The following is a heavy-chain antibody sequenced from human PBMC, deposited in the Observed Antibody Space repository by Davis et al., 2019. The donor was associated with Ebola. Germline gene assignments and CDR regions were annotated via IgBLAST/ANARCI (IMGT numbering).Heavy chain of an antibody. CDR3: ARATDYYFQYMDV. V-gene: IGHV4-59*12. CDR1: GGSFSSNY. Sequence: SETLSLTCAVSGGSFSSNYWTWIRQPPGKGLEWLGYVSKSWGTKYNPSLKSRLSISSDTSKNQFSLRLTSVTAADTAVYYCARATDYYFQYMDVWGKGTTVSVSS. J-gene: IGHJ6*03. CDR2: VSKSWGT.